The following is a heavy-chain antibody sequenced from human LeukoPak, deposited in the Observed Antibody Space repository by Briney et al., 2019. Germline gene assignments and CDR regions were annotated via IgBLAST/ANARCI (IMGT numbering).Heavy chain of an antibody. CDR2: INPNSGST. J-gene: IGHJ4*02. Sequence: GASVKVSCKASGYTFTGYYRHWVRQPPGQGLEWMGWINPNSGSTNYAQKFQRRVTMTRDTSISTAYMELSRLRSDDTAVYYCAVETTVTTIDYWGQGTLVTVSS. D-gene: IGHD4-17*01. CDR1: GYTFTGYY. V-gene: IGHV1-2*02. CDR3: AVETTVTTIDY.